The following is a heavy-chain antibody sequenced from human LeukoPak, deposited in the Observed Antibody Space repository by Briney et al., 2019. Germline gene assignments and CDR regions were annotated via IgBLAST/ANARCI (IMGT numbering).Heavy chain of an antibody. CDR3: VRDKQYYDSSGYFDY. Sequence: GGSLRLSCAASGFTFSSYSMNWVRRAPGKGLEWVSSISSSSSYIYYADSVKGRFTISRDNAKNSLYLQMNSLRAEDTAVYYCVRDKQYYDSSGYFDYWGQGTLVTVSS. V-gene: IGHV3-21*01. D-gene: IGHD3-22*01. J-gene: IGHJ4*02. CDR2: ISSSSSYI. CDR1: GFTFSSYS.